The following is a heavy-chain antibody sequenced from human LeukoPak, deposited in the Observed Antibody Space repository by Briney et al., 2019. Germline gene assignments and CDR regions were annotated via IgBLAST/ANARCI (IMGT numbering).Heavy chain of an antibody. Sequence: SETLSLTCTVSGPSLSPFHWTWVRQPAGQGGEWIGLIYFTGTATLNPSLRSRVAMSVDLAKNQLLLKLASMTAADTAMYYCARKDGDYWGQGTLVSVSS. CDR3: ARKDGDY. V-gene: IGHV4-4*07. CDR1: GPSLSPFH. J-gene: IGHJ4*02. CDR2: IYFTGTA.